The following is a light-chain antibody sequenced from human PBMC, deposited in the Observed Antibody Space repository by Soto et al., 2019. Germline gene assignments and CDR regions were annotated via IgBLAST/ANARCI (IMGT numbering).Light chain of an antibody. Sequence: DIQMTQSPSSLSASVGDRVTMTCRASQSISSDLNWHQQTPGKAPKLLIYAASSLQSGVPSRFSGSGSGTDFTLTISSLQPDDFATYYCQQYNSYSWTFGQGTKVDIK. J-gene: IGKJ1*01. CDR2: AAS. CDR1: QSISSD. CDR3: QQYNSYSWT. V-gene: IGKV1-39*01.